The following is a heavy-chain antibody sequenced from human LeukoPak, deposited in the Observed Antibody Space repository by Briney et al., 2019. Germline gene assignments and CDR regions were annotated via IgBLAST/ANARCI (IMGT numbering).Heavy chain of an antibody. CDR3: AKDAYYYDGRGYFDY. D-gene: IGHD3-22*01. CDR1: GFTFSSYS. Sequence: PGGSLRLSCAASGFTFSSYSMNWVRQAPGKGLEWVSSISSSSSYIYYADSVKGRFTISRDNAKNSLYLQMNSLRAEDTAVYYCAKDAYYYDGRGYFDYWGQGTLVTVSS. V-gene: IGHV3-21*01. J-gene: IGHJ4*02. CDR2: ISSSSSYI.